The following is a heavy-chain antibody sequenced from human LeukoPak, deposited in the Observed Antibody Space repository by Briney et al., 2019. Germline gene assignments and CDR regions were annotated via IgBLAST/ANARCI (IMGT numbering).Heavy chain of an antibody. D-gene: IGHD3-10*01. CDR3: ARESGLYGSGSRY. CDR1: GYTFTSYG. J-gene: IGHJ4*02. CDR2: ISTYNGNT. Sequence: ASVKVSCKASGYTFTSYGISWVRQAPGQGLEWLGWISTYNGNTHYAQKLQGRVTMTTDTSTTTAYMELRSLRSDDTAVYYCARESGLYGSGSRYWGQGTLVTVSS. V-gene: IGHV1-18*01.